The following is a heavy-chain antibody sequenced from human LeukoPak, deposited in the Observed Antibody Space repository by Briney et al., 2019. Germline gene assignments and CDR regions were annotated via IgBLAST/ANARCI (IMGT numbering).Heavy chain of an antibody. D-gene: IGHD3-22*01. J-gene: IGHJ4*02. CDR2: INPNSGGT. CDR1: GYTFTGYY. CDR3: ARVARGYYYFDY. V-gene: IGHV1-2*02. Sequence: ASVKVSCKASGYTFTGYYMHWVRQAPGQGLEWMGWINPNSGGTNYAQKFQGRVTMNRDTSISAAYMELSSLRSEDTAVYYCARVARGYYYFDYWGQGTLVTVSS.